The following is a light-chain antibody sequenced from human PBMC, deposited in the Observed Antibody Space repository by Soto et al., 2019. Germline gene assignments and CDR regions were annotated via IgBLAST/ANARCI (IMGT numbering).Light chain of an antibody. CDR3: QQYRSFPWT. CDR1: QSVSSSY. Sequence: EIVLTQSPGTLSLSPGERATLSCRASQSVSSSYLAWYQQKPGQAPRPLIYGASSRAIGIPDRFSGSGSGTDFTLTISRLEPDDLGVYYRQQYRSFPWTRGHGTKVDIK. V-gene: IGKV3-20*01. CDR2: GAS. J-gene: IGKJ1*01.